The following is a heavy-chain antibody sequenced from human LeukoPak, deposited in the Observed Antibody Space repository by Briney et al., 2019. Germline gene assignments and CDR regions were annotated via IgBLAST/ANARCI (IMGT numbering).Heavy chain of an antibody. CDR2: ISSSSSYI. CDR1: GFTFSSYG. J-gene: IGHJ6*03. Sequence: PGGSLRLSCAASGFTFSSYGMHWVRQAPGKGLEWVSSISSSSSYIYYADSVKGRFTISRDTPKNSLYLQMNSLRAEDTAVYYCARVIRQQLVTDYYYMDVWGKGTTVTVSS. CDR3: ARVIRQQLVTDYYYMDV. V-gene: IGHV3-21*01. D-gene: IGHD6-13*01.